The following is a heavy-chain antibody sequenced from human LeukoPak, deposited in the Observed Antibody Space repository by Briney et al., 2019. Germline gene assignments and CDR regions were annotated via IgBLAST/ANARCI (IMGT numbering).Heavy chain of an antibody. J-gene: IGHJ4*02. CDR2: ISYDGSDK. CDR3: AKGGGKYCSSTSCYPDY. Sequence: GGSLRLSCAASGFTFSSYGMHWVRQAPGKGLEWVAVISYDGSDKYYADSVKGRFTISRDNSKNTLYLQMNSLRAEDTAVYYCAKGGGKYCSSTSCYPDYWGQGTLVAVSS. V-gene: IGHV3-30*18. CDR1: GFTFSSYG. D-gene: IGHD2-2*01.